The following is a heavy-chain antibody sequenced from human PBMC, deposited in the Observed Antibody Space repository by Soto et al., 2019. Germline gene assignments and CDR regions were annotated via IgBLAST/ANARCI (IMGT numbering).Heavy chain of an antibody. D-gene: IGHD1-7*01. CDR2: ISSSSSFI. CDR1: GFNFRSYS. V-gene: IGHV3-21*01. J-gene: IGHJ4*02. CDR3: AVGEETGTPYFGN. Sequence: VGSLILSCTASGFNFRSYSMNWVRRAPGKGLEWVSSISSSSSFIYSAGSVKGRFTISRDNAKNSLYLQMNSLRAEDTAVYYCAVGEETGTPYFGNWGQGTLVTVSS.